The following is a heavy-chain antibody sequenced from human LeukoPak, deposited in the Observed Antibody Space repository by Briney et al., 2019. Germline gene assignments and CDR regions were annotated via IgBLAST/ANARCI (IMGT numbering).Heavy chain of an antibody. J-gene: IGHJ3*02. Sequence: GGSLRLSCTASGFTFSSYAMHWVRQAPGKGLEWAAVISSDGNTKYYADSVEGRFTISRDNSNNTLYLQMNSLGADDTAIYYCARRRIVGSTDDAFDIWGKGTMVTLFS. CDR1: GFTFSSYA. CDR2: ISSDGNTK. CDR3: ARRRIVGSTDDAFDI. D-gene: IGHD1-26*01. V-gene: IGHV3-30-3*01.